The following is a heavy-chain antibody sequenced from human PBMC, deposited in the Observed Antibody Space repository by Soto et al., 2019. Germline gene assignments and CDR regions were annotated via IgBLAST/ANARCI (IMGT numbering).Heavy chain of an antibody. CDR2: IYPGDSDT. CDR1: GYSFTSYW. Sequence: GESLKISCKGSGYSFTSYWIGWVRQMPGKGLEWMGIIYPGDSDTRYSPSFQGQVTISADKSISTAHLQWSSLKASDTAMYYCARRGIVVRWRPGGFNRQAVWGQGTKVTVSS. V-gene: IGHV5-51*01. D-gene: IGHD6-19*01. CDR3: ARRGIVVRWRPGGFNRQAV. J-gene: IGHJ6*01.